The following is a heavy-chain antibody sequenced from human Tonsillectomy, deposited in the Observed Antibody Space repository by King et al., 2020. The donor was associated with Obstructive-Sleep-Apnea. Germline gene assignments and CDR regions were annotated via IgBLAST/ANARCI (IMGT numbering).Heavy chain of an antibody. Sequence: VQLKESGPGLVKPSQTLSLTCTVSGGSISSGDYNWNWIRQPPGRGLEWIGYINYSGSTHYNPSLKSRLIISVDTSKNQFSLKLSSVTAADTDVYYCARSPKLIWFGELSTFDSWGQGTLVTVSS. D-gene: IGHD3-10*01. CDR2: INYSGST. CDR1: GGSISSGDYN. J-gene: IGHJ4*02. V-gene: IGHV4-30-4*01. CDR3: ARSPKLIWFGELSTFDS.